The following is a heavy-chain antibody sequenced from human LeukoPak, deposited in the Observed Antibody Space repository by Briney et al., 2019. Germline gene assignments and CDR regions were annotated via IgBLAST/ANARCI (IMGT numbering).Heavy chain of an antibody. J-gene: IGHJ6*02. V-gene: IGHV1-2*02. CDR1: GYTFTGYY. CDR2: INPNSGGT. CDR3: ARDQLIGSGSYSQAYYYYGMDV. Sequence: GASVKVSCKASGYTFTGYYMHWVRQAPGQGLEWMGWINPNSGGTNYAQKFQGRVTMTTDTSTSTAYMELRSLRSDDTAVYYCARDQLIGSGSYSQAYYYYGMDVWGQGTTVTVSS. D-gene: IGHD3-10*01.